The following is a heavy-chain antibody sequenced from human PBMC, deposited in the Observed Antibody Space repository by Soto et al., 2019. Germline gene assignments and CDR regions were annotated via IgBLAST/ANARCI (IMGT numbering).Heavy chain of an antibody. CDR1: GGSFSGYY. Sequence: SETLSLTCAVYGGSFSGYYWSWIRQPPGKGLEWIGKINHSGSTNYNPSLKSRVTISVDKSKNQFSLKLMSLFAADTAVYYCGRLEGLATISYYFDYWGQGALVTVSS. D-gene: IGHD3-9*01. J-gene: IGHJ4*02. CDR2: INHSGST. CDR3: GRLEGLATISYYFDY. V-gene: IGHV4-34*01.